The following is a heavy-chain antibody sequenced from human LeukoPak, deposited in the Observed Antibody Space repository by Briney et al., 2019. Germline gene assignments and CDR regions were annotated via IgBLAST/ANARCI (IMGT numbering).Heavy chain of an antibody. Sequence: ASVKVSCKASGGTFSSYAISWVRQAPGQGLEWMGWISAYNGNTNYAQKLQGRVTMTTDTSTSTAYMELRSLRSDDTAVYYCARYLYGGYDYVDYWGQGTLVTVSS. D-gene: IGHD5-12*01. CDR2: ISAYNGNT. V-gene: IGHV1-18*01. J-gene: IGHJ4*02. CDR3: ARYLYGGYDYVDY. CDR1: GGTFSSYA.